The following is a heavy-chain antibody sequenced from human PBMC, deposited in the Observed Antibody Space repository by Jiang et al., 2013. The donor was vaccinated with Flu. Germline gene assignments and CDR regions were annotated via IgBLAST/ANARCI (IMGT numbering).Heavy chain of an antibody. J-gene: IGHJ3*02. D-gene: IGHD3-10*01. Sequence: GAEVKKPGESLKISCKASGYSFSSYWIAWVRQKPGKGLEWMGTMHYYDSEIKYSPSFQGQVTISADGSDSTAYLHWSSLRASDTATYYCASRNYYGSGSYEWGAFDIWGQGTMVTVSS. CDR2: MHYYDSEI. CDR3: ASRNYYGSGSYEWGAFDI. V-gene: IGHV5-51*01. CDR1: GYSFSSYW.